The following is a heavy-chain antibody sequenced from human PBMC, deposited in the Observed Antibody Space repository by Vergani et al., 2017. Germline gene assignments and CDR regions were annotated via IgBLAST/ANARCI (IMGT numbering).Heavy chain of an antibody. Sequence: EVQVVLSGAEVKKPGESLTISCKGSGYTFPSYWTGWVRQMPGKGLEWMGIIYTGDSDTRYSPSFQGQVTISADKSISTAYLQWSTLKASDPAMYYCARHGSSGSYYKEGMDVWGQVTAVAVSS. V-gene: IGHV5-51*01. CDR2: IYTGDSDT. D-gene: IGHD3-10*01. CDR1: GYTFPSYW. J-gene: IGHJ6*02. CDR3: ARHGSSGSYYKEGMDV.